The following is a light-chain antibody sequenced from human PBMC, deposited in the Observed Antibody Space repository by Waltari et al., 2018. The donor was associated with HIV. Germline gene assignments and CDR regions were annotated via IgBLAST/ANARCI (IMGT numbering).Light chain of an antibody. J-gene: IGLJ2*01. CDR3: SSYAGSTNRVV. CDR2: DVY. Sequence: QSALAQSPSASGFPGQAVTISCTGTSSAIRSSYHVPWYPQHPGNAPKLIIDDVYKRPSGIPDRFSGSKSGNTASLTVSGLQAEDEANYYCSSYAGSTNRVVFGGGTFLTVL. V-gene: IGLV2-8*01. CDR1: SSAIRSSYH.